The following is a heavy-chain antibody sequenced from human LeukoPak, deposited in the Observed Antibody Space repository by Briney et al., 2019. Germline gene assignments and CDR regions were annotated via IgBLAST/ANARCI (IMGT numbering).Heavy chain of an antibody. J-gene: IGHJ4*02. V-gene: IGHV3-30*18. CDR3: AKGATVTLNFDY. D-gene: IGHD4-17*01. CDR2: ISYDGSNK. CDR1: GFTFSSYG. Sequence: EGSLRLSCAASGFTFSSYGMHWVRQAPGKGLEWVAVISYDGSNKYYADSVKGRFTISRDNSKNTLYLQMNSLRAEDTAVYYCAKGATVTLNFDYWGQGTLVTVSS.